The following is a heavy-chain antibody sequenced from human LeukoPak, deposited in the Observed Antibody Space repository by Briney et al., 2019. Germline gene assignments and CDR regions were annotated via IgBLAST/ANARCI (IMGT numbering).Heavy chain of an antibody. V-gene: IGHV3-74*01. J-gene: IGHJ4*02. D-gene: IGHD3-3*02. CDR1: GFTLSNYW. CDR2: ISEDGRAT. Sequence: GGSLRLSCSASGFTLSNYWIHWVRQAPGKGLVWVSRISEDGRATTYADYVKGRFTISKDNAKNSVYLQMNSLRAEDTAVYYCARDEHLWQISHWGQGTLVTVSS. CDR3: ARDEHLWQISH.